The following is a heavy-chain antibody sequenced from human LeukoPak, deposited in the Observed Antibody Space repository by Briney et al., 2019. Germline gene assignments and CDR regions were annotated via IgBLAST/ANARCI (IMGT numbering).Heavy chain of an antibody. V-gene: IGHV3-21*01. CDR3: ARDRVWCSGGSCYSSYIDY. CDR1: GFTFSSYS. J-gene: IGHJ4*02. D-gene: IGHD2-15*01. CDR2: ISSSSAYI. Sequence: GGSLRLSCAASGFTFSSYSMNWVRQAPGKGLEWVSYISSSSAYIYYADPVKGRFTISRDSAKNSLYLQMNSLRAEDTAIYYCARDRVWCSGGSCYSSYIDYWGRGTLVTVSS.